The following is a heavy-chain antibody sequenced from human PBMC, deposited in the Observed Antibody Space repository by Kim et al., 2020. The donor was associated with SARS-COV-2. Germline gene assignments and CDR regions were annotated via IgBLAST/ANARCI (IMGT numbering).Heavy chain of an antibody. CDR2: RGAYT. CDR3: GRKVQSDY. J-gene: IGHJ4*02. Sequence: RGAYTYYAGSVKGRFTIARDNSKGTVFLQMNSLRVDDTTLYYCGRKVQSDYWGQGTLVTVSS. V-gene: IGHV3-23*01.